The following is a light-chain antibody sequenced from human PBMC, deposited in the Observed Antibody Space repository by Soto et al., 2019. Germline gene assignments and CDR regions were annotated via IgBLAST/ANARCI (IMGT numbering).Light chain of an antibody. CDR3: MQSIELPRT. Sequence: IVMTQTPLSLSVTPGQPASISCKSSQSLLQSDGNTYLYWFLQKPGQPPQLLIYAASXXFSGVPDRLSASGSGTEFTLKISRVEAEDVGVYYCMQSIELPRTFGQGNKVDIK. V-gene: IGKV2D-29*01. CDR2: AAS. J-gene: IGKJ1*01. CDR1: QSLLQSDGNTY.